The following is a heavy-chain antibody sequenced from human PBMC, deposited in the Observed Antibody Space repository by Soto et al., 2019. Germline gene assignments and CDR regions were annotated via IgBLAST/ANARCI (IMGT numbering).Heavy chain of an antibody. CDR2: ITPDGTEQ. D-gene: IGHD1-26*01. J-gene: IGHJ2*01. CDR3: AKRGILGAQGMAYFDL. Sequence: QVQLMESGGGVVQPGRSLRLSCAASGFTFNTYAMHWVRQAPGKGLEWVAGITPDGTEQYYADSGKGRFTSSRDNSKNTLYLQMNSLGLEDMSIYHCAKRGILGAQGMAYFDLWGRGTLVTISS. CDR1: GFTFNTYA. V-gene: IGHV3-30*18.